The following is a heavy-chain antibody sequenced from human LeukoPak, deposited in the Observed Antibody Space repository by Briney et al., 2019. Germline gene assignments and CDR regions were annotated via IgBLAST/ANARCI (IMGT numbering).Heavy chain of an antibody. D-gene: IGHD2-21*01. CDR1: GGSVSSYY. Sequence: SETLSLTCTVSGGSVSSYYWSWIRQTPEKGLEWIGYMSYSGRSDYGPSLKSRVTMSVDTSKNQFSLKMSYVTGADTGVYYCARGCCRDEICQVFPDWGQGTMVTVSS. CDR3: ARGCCRDEICQVFPD. CDR2: MSYSGRS. J-gene: IGHJ4*02. V-gene: IGHV4-59*02.